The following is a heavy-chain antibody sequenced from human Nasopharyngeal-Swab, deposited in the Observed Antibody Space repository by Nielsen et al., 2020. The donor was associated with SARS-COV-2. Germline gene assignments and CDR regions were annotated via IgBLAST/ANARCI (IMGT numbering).Heavy chain of an antibody. Sequence: GESLKISCAASGFTFSSYAMHWVRQAPGKGLEWVAVISYDGSNKYYADSVKGRFTISRDNPKNTLYLQMNSLRAEDTAVYYCARALWGSYYYGMDVWGQGTTVTVSS. CDR3: ARALWGSYYYGMDV. D-gene: IGHD7-27*01. J-gene: IGHJ6*02. CDR2: ISYDGSNK. CDR1: GFTFSSYA. V-gene: IGHV3-30*04.